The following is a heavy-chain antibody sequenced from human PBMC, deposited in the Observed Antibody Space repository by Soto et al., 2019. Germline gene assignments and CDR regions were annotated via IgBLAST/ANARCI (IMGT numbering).Heavy chain of an antibody. CDR1: GFTFSSYA. CDR2: ISGSGGST. J-gene: IGHJ4*02. CDR3: AKDKRGYSYGLADY. D-gene: IGHD5-18*01. V-gene: IGHV3-23*01. Sequence: XGSLRPSFAASGFTFSSYAMTWVRQAPGKGLEWVSAISGSGGSTYYADSVKGRFTISRDNSKNTLYLQMNSLRAEDTAVYYCAKDKRGYSYGLADYWGQGTLVTVSS.